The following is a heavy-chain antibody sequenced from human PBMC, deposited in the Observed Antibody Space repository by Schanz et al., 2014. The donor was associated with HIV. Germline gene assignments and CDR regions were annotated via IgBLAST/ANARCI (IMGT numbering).Heavy chain of an antibody. CDR1: GGTFSRFA. CDR3: ARDMPRDGSYFRAFDI. V-gene: IGHV1-69*01. Sequence: QVQLVQSGAEVKKPGSSVKVSCKTSGGTFSRFAINWVRQAPGQGLEWIGGITPVFSTSNYAQKFQGRVTITADESTSTAYMELSSLRSEDTAVYYCARDMPRDGSYFRAFDIWGQGTMVTVSS. J-gene: IGHJ3*02. D-gene: IGHD1-26*01. CDR2: ITPVFSTS.